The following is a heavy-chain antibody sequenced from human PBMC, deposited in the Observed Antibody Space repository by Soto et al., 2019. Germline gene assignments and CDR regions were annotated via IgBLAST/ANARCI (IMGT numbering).Heavy chain of an antibody. Sequence: EGSLRRSCAASGFSLSSYAVTWVRQVPGKGLEWVSVISGTADSVYYADSVKGRFTISRDNSRNTVYLKMNFLRAEDTALYYCAKLPMIRGNALDLWGQGTMVTVSS. J-gene: IGHJ3*01. CDR3: AKLPMIRGNALDL. CDR1: GFSLSSYA. CDR2: ISGTADSV. V-gene: IGHV3-23*01. D-gene: IGHD3-10*01.